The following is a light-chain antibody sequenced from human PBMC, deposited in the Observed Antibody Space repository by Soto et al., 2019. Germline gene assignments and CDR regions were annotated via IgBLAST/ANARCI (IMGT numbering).Light chain of an antibody. CDR1: SSNIGNNA. CDR3: AAWDDSLNGLV. Sequence: QSLLTQPPSVSGAPRQRVTISCSGSSSNIGNNAVNWYQQLPGKAPKLLIYYDDLLPSGVSDRFSGSKSGTSASLAISGLQSEDEADYYCAAWDDSLNGLVFGGGTKLTVL. V-gene: IGLV1-36*01. CDR2: YDD. J-gene: IGLJ2*01.